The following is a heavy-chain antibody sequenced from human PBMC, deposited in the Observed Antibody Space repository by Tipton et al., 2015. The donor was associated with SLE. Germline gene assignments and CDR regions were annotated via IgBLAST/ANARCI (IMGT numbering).Heavy chain of an antibody. CDR3: ARGDYWGYWYLDL. D-gene: IGHD7-27*01. CDR1: GYSISSNYY. J-gene: IGHJ2*01. CDR2: IYYSGST. Sequence: TLSLTCTVSGYSISSNYYWGWIRQPPGKGLEWIGYIYYSGSTNYNPSLKSRVTVSVDTSKNQFSLKLSSVTAADTAVYYCARGDYWGYWYLDLWGRGTLVTVSS. V-gene: IGHV4-61*01.